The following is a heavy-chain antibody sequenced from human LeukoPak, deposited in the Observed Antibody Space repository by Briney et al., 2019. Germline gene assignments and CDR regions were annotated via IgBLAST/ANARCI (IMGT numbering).Heavy chain of an antibody. J-gene: IGHJ4*02. V-gene: IGHV1-46*01. CDR1: GYTFTSYY. D-gene: IGHD6-19*01. CDR3: ARVGSSGYSLFDY. Sequence: ASVKVSCKASGYTFTSYYMHWVRQAPGQGLEWMGIINPSGGGRTYAQKFQGRVTMTRDTSTSTVYMELSSLRSEDTAVYYCARVGSSGYSLFDYWGQGTLVTVSS. CDR2: INPSGGGR.